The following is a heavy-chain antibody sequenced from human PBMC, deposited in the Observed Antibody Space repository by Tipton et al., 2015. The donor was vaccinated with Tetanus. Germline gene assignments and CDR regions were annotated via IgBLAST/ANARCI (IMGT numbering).Heavy chain of an antibody. Sequence: QLVQSGPEVKKPGSSVKVSCKASGGTFSSYAISWVRQAPGQGLEWMGGIIPIFGTANYAQKFQGRVTITADESTSTAYMELSSLRSEDTAVYYCAREVHSSSWYSQWVYFDYWGQGTLVTVSS. CDR2: IIPIFGTA. D-gene: IGHD6-13*01. J-gene: IGHJ4*02. CDR1: GGTFSSYA. V-gene: IGHV1-69*01. CDR3: AREVHSSSWYSQWVYFDY.